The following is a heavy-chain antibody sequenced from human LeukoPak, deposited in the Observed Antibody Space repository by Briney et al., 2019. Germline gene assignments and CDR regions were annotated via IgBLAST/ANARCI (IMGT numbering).Heavy chain of an antibody. CDR2: ISSDWTTT. D-gene: IGHD1-1*01. J-gene: IGHJ5*02. V-gene: IGHV3-74*01. CDR3: GSGPVGTTVP. CDR1: EITFSKYW. Sequence: AGGSLRLSCPVSEITFSKYWIHWVRQAPGKGLLWVSRISSDWTTTTYADFVKGRFTISRDDAKNTVYLQMHSLIAADTAVYYCGSGPVGTTVPWGQGTLVTVSS.